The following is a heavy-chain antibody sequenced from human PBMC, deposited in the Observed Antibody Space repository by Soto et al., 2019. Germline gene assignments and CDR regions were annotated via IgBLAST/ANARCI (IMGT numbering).Heavy chain of an antibody. Sequence: QVLLVQSGAEVKRPGSSVKVSCKVSGGTFSTYTISWVRQAPGQGLEWMGRIIPMFGLPNHAQKFQGRVTITADKSTHTSYLEMTGLTSEDTAVYYCAFDMNKGVVYFDNRGQGTLVTVSS. V-gene: IGHV1-69*02. CDR2: IIPMFGLP. J-gene: IGHJ4*02. CDR3: AFDMNKGVVYFDN. CDR1: GGTFSTYT. D-gene: IGHD3-3*01.